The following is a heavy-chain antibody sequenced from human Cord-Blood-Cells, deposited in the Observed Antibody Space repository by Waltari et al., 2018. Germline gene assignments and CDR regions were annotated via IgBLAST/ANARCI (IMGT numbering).Heavy chain of an antibody. J-gene: IGHJ5*02. CDR3: ARGEVVVAATYNWFDP. V-gene: IGHV4-59*01. CDR2: IYYSGST. CDR1: DGSISSYY. D-gene: IGHD2-15*01. Sequence: QVQLQESGPGLVKPSETLSLTCTVSDGSISSYYWSWIRQPPGKGLEWIGYIYYSGSTNYNPSLKSRVTISVDTSKNQFSLKLSSVTAADTAVYYCARGEVVVAATYNWFDPWGQGTLVTVSS.